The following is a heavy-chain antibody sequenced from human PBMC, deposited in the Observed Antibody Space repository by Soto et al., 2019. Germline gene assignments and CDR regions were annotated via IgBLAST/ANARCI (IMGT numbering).Heavy chain of an antibody. D-gene: IGHD6-19*01. CDR2: IIPILGIA. CDR3: ARDGQGPRAPISSGRGGFDY. V-gene: IGHV1-69*08. J-gene: IGHJ4*02. CDR1: GGTFSSYT. Sequence: QVQLVQSGAEVKKPGSSVKVSCKASGGTFSSYTISWVRQAPGQGLEWMGRIIPILGIANYAQKFQGRVTITADKSTSTAYMELSSLRSEETAVYYCARDGQGPRAPISSGRGGFDYWGQGTLVTVSS.